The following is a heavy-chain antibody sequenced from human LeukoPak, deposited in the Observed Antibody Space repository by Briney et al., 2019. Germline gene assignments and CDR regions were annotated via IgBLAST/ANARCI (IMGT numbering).Heavy chain of an antibody. CDR3: AKDDSSGPFDY. Sequence: GGSLRLSCAAPGFSFSSYWMNWVRQAPGKGLEWVANIKEDGSEKYHVDSVKGRFTISRDNAKNSLYLQMNSLRAEDTAVYYCAKDDSSGPFDYWGQGTLVTVSS. V-gene: IGHV3-7*01. CDR1: GFSFSSYW. CDR2: IKEDGSEK. J-gene: IGHJ4*02. D-gene: IGHD3-22*01.